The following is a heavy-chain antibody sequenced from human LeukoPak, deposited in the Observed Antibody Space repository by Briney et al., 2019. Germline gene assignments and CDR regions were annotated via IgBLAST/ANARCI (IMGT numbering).Heavy chain of an antibody. CDR3: ASERGYSGYGKSSYYYYGMDV. CDR2: IYTSGST. J-gene: IGHJ6*02. Sequence: PSETLSLTCTVSGGSISYYYWTWIRQPAGKGLEWIGRIYTSGSTNYNPSLKSRVTMSVDTSKNQFSLKLSSVTPADTAVYYCASERGYSGYGKSSYYYYGMDVWGQGTTVTVSS. V-gene: IGHV4-4*07. CDR1: GGSISYYY. D-gene: IGHD5-12*01.